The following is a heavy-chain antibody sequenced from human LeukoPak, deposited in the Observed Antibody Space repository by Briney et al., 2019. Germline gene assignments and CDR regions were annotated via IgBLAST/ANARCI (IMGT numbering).Heavy chain of an antibody. D-gene: IGHD3-22*01. J-gene: IGHJ3*02. CDR1: GGSISNYY. CDR2: IYTSGST. V-gene: IGHV4-4*07. Sequence: SETLSLTCSVSGGSISNYYWSWIRQPAEKGLEWIGRIYTSGSTNYNPSLKSRVTISVDTSKNQFSLKLTSVTAADTAVYYCARGPYKYDGSGAFDIWGQGTMVTVSS. CDR3: ARGPYKYDGSGAFDI.